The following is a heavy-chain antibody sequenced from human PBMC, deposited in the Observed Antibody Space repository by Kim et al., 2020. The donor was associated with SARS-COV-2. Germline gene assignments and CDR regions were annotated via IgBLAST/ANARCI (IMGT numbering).Heavy chain of an antibody. J-gene: IGHJ6*02. Sequence: KGRFTISRDDSKSIAYLQMNSLKTEDTAVYYCTRGLYSGYDFHYYYGMDVWGQGTTVTVSS. V-gene: IGHV3-49*02. CDR3: TRGLYSGYDFHYYYGMDV. D-gene: IGHD5-12*01.